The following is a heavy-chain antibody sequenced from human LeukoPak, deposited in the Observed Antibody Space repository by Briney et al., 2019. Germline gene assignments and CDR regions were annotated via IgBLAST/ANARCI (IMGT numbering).Heavy chain of an antibody. J-gene: IGHJ4*02. D-gene: IGHD5-18*01. CDR1: GFSVSSNH. CDR3: AKGYRSYGYGYFDY. Sequence: PGGSLRLSCAASGFSVSSNHISWVRQAPGKGLEWVSVIYSGGSTFYADSVKGRFTISRDNSKNTLYLQMNSLRAEDTAVYYCAKGYRSYGYGYFDYWGQGTLVTVSS. CDR2: IYSGGST. V-gene: IGHV3-53*01.